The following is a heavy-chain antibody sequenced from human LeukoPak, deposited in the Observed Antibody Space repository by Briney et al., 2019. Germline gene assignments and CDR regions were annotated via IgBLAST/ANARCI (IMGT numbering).Heavy chain of an antibody. V-gene: IGHV4-34*01. D-gene: IGHD6-19*01. CDR3: AREGAVAKRGDCFDY. J-gene: IGHJ4*02. Sequence: SETLSLTCAVYGGSFSGYYWTWIRQPPGKGLEWIGEINHSGSTNCNPSLKSRVTISVDTSKNQFSLKLSSVTAADTAVYYCAREGAVAKRGDCFDYWGQGTLVTVSS. CDR2: INHSGST. CDR1: GGSFSGYY.